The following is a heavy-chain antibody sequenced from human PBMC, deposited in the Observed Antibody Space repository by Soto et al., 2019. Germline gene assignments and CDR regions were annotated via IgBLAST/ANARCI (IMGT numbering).Heavy chain of an antibody. CDR3: VSGILMATIPYYYYYGMDV. CDR2: TYYRSKWYN. V-gene: IGHV6-1*01. D-gene: IGHD5-12*01. Sequence: PSQTLSLTCAISGDSVSSNSAAWNWIRQSPSRGLEWLGRTYYRSKWYNDYAVSVKSRITINPDTSKNQFSLQLNSVTPEDTAVYYCVSGILMATIPYYYYYGMDVWGQGTTVTVSS. CDR1: GDSVSSNSAA. J-gene: IGHJ6*02.